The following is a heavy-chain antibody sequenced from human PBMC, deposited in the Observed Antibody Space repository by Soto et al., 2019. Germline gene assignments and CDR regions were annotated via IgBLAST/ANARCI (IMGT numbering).Heavy chain of an antibody. V-gene: IGHV1-69*12. J-gene: IGHJ2*01. CDR2: IIPIFGTA. CDR1: GGTFSSYT. Sequence: QVQLVQSGAEVKKPGSSVTVSCKASGGTFSSYTISWVRQAPGQGLEWMGGIIPIFGTANYAQKVQGRVTITADESTSTADMELSSLISEDTAVYYCARGNHRWLQLWYFDLWGRGTLVTVSS. D-gene: IGHD5-12*01. CDR3: ARGNHRWLQLWYFDL.